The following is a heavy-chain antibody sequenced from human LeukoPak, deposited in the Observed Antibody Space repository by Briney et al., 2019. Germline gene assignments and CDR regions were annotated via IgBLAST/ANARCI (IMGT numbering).Heavy chain of an antibody. CDR2: ISSSSSYI. CDR1: GFTFSSYS. J-gene: IGHJ5*02. D-gene: IGHD3-22*01. CDR3: ARDWDDSCGYYPNWFDP. V-gene: IGHV3-21*01. Sequence: GGSLRLSCAASGFTFSSYSMNWVRQAPGKGLEWVSSISSSSSYIYYADSVKGRFTISRDNAKNSLYLQMNSLRAEDTAVYYCARDWDDSCGYYPNWFDPWGQGTLVTVSS.